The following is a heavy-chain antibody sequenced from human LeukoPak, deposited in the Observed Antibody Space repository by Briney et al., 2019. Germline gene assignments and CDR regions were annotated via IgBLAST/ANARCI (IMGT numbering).Heavy chain of an antibody. CDR1: GFTFDDYA. J-gene: IGHJ4*02. V-gene: IGHV3-23*01. D-gene: IGHD2-15*01. CDR2: ISGSGSST. CDR3: AKPEPNCSGGNCYQAPFDS. Sequence: GGSLRLSCAASGFTFDDYAMHWVRQAPGKGLEWVSGISGSGSSTNYADSVKGRFTISRDNSKNTLYLQMNSLRAEDTAVYYCAKPEPNCSGGNCYQAPFDSWGQGTLVTVSS.